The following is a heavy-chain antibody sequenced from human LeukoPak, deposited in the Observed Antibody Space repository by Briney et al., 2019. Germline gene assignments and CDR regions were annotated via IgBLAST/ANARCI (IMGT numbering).Heavy chain of an antibody. CDR3: ARSGSGSYPDPYYYYYGMDV. D-gene: IGHD3-10*01. Sequence: GGSLRLSCAASGFTFSSYAMSWVRQAPGKGLEWVSAISGSGVSTYYADSVKGRFTISRDNSKNTLYLQMNSLRAEDTAVYYCARSGSGSYPDPYYYYYGMDVWGQGTTVTVSS. V-gene: IGHV3-23*01. CDR1: GFTFSSYA. J-gene: IGHJ6*02. CDR2: ISGSGVST.